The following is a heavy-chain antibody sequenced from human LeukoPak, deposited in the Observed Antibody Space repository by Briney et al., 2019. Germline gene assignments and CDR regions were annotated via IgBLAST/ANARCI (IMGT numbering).Heavy chain of an antibody. CDR1: GGSISSGSYY. J-gene: IGHJ3*02. V-gene: IGHV4-61*02. CDR3: ARDRGI. CDR2: IYTSGST. Sequence: SQTLSLTCTVSGGSISSGSYYWSWIRQPAGKGLEWIGRIYTSGSTNYNPSLKNRVTISVDTSKNQFSLKLSSVTAADTAVYYCARDRGIWGQGTMVTVSS.